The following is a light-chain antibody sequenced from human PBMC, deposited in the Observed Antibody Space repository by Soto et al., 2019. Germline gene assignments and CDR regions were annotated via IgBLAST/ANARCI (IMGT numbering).Light chain of an antibody. CDR2: EVS. CDR1: SSDVGGYNY. J-gene: IGLJ2*01. V-gene: IGLV2-8*01. CDR3: SSYAGSNPVV. Sequence: QSALTQPPSAAGSPGQSGTISFTGTSSDVGGYNYVSWYQQHPGKAPQLMIYEVSKRPSGVPDRFSGSKSGNTASLTVSGLQAEDEADYYCSSYAGSNPVVFGGGTKLTVL.